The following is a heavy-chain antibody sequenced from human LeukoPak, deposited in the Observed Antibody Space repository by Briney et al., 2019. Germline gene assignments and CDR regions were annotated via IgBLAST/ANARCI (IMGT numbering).Heavy chain of an antibody. V-gene: IGHV1-2*02. D-gene: IGHD3-22*01. CDR2: IKPNSGAS. CDR3: ATRPRFDYYDSSGPGAFDI. J-gene: IGHJ3*02. CDR1: GYTFTGYY. Sequence: ASVKVSCKASGYTFTGYYMHWVRQAPGQGLEWMGWIKPNSGASNYAQHFQGRVTMTRDTSISTAYMELSRLKSDDTAVYYCATRPRFDYYDSSGPGAFDIWGQGTMVTVSS.